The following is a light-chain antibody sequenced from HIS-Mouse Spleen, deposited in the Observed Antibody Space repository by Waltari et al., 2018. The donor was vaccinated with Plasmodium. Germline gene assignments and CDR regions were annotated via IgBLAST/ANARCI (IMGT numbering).Light chain of an antibody. V-gene: IGLV3-25*03. CDR1: ALPKQY. Sequence: SYELTQPPSVSVSPGQTARITCSGDALPKQYAYWYQQKPGQAPGLVIYKDSERHSGIPERFSGSSSGTTVTLTISGVQAEDEADYYCQSADSSGTYWVFGGGTKLTVL. CDR2: KDS. CDR3: QSADSSGTYWV. J-gene: IGLJ3*02.